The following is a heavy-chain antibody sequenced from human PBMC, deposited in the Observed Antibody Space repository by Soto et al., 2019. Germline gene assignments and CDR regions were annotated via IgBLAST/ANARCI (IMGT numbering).Heavy chain of an antibody. CDR3: VGNYGSSFDY. CDR1: GGSINSYGYY. D-gene: IGHD3-22*01. J-gene: IGHJ4*02. Sequence: SETLSLTCTVSGGSINSYGYYWTWIRQPPGKGLEWIGSMYYSGDIYHNPSLKSRVTLSVDTSKDQFSLNLTSVTAADTAVYFCVGNYGSSFDYWGRGTLVTVSS. V-gene: IGHV4-30-4*01. CDR2: MYYSGDI.